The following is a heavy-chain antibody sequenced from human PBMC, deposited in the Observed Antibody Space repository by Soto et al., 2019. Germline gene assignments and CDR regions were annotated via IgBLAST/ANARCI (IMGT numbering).Heavy chain of an antibody. Sequence: QVQLVQSGAEVKKPGSSVKVSCKASGGTFSSYAISWVRQAPGQGLEWMGGIIPIFGTANYAQKFQARVTITTDESTSTAYMGLSSLRSDDTAVYYCARSRDTAMVTYWYFYLWGRGTLVTVSS. V-gene: IGHV1-69*05. CDR3: ARSRDTAMVTYWYFYL. D-gene: IGHD5-18*01. J-gene: IGHJ2*01. CDR1: GGTFSSYA. CDR2: IIPIFGTA.